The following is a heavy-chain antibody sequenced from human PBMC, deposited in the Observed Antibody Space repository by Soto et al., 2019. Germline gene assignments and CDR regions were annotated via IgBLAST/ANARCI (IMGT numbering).Heavy chain of an antibody. CDR3: ARGRRRESCWGGDCYDFDY. CDR2: CYWDDDK. D-gene: IGHD2-21*01. Sequence: QITLKESGPTLVKPTETLTLTCSFSGFSFSDGAVGVGWFRQSPGKAPEWLATCYWDDDKWYSPSLRTRLTAGHDKSRNQVVLCMIQMDPLDTATYFWARGRRRESCWGGDCYDFDYWGQGILVTASS. J-gene: IGHJ4*02. V-gene: IGHV2-5*02. CDR1: GFSFSDGAVG.